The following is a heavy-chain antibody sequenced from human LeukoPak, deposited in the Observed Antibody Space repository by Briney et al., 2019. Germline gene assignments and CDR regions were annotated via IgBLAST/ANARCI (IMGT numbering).Heavy chain of an antibody. CDR3: TRHSGNWFRYYYYYMDV. J-gene: IGHJ6*03. Sequence: SGGSLRLSCAASGFTFSGSAMHWVRQASGKGLEWVGRIRSKASSYATAYAASVKGRFTISRDDSKNTAYLQMNSLKTEDTAVYYCTRHSGNWFRYYYYYMDVWGKGTTVTVSS. D-gene: IGHD3-10*01. CDR1: GFTFSGSA. V-gene: IGHV3-73*01. CDR2: IRSKASSYAT.